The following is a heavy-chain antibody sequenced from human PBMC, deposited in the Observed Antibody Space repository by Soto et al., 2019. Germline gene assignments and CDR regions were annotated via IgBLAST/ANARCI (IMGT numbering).Heavy chain of an antibody. CDR1: GLTYSTAW. V-gene: IGHV3-74*01. D-gene: IGHD2-2*01. CDR3: ARDDIVVGPYMRI. J-gene: IGHJ6*02. CDR2: INRDVSVT. Sequence: PGGSLRLSCEVSGLTYSTAWMHWVRQAPGKGLVWVSSINRDVSVTNYADSVKGRFTISRDSAEKTLYLQINSLRADDTGVYYCARDDIVVGPYMRIWGQGTKVTVSS.